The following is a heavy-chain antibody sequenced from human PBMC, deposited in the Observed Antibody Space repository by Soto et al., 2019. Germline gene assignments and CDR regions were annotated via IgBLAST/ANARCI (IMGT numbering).Heavy chain of an antibody. Sequence: GGSLRLSCAASGFTFSSYSMNWVRQAPGKGLEWVSPISSSSSYIYYADSVKGRFTISRDNAKNSLYLQMNSLRAEDTAVYYCARVAQYYDILTGPDAFDIWGQGTMVTVSS. V-gene: IGHV3-21*01. CDR1: GFTFSSYS. D-gene: IGHD3-9*01. CDR2: ISSSSSYI. CDR3: ARVAQYYDILTGPDAFDI. J-gene: IGHJ3*02.